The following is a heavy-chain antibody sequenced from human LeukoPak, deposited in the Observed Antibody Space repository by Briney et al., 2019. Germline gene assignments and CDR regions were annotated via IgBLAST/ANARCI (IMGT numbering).Heavy chain of an antibody. D-gene: IGHD5-18*01. J-gene: IGHJ4*02. CDR1: GFTFSSYA. CDR2: ISGSGGST. CDR3: AKALTAMVIYFDY. Sequence: GGSLRLSCAASGFTFSSYAMSWVRLAPGKGLEWVSAISGSGGSTYYADSVKGRFTISRDNSKNTLYLQMNSLRAEDTAVYYCAKALTAMVIYFDYWGQGTLVTVSS. V-gene: IGHV3-23*01.